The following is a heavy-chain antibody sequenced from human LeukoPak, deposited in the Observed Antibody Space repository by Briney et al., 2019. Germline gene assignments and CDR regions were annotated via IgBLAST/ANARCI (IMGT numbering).Heavy chain of an antibody. D-gene: IGHD2-2*02. CDR1: GYTFTTYV. V-gene: IGHV1-18*01. CDR2: INPYNGNT. Sequence: ASVKVSCKASGYTFTTYVSSWVRQAPGQGRECMGWINPYNGNTKYAQKLQGSVTMTTDTSTSTAYIELRSLRSDGTAVYYCARELYGRFEYWGQGTLVPVSS. CDR3: ARELYGRFEY. J-gene: IGHJ4*02.